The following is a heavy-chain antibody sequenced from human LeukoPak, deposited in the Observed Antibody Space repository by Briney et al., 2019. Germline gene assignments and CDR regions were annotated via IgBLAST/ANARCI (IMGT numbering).Heavy chain of an antibody. CDR2: INHSGST. Sequence: SETLSLTCAVYGGSFSGYYWSWIRQPPGKGLEWIGEINHSGSTNYNPSLKSRVTISVDTSKNQFSLKLSSVTAADTAVYYCARRGYYDFWSGYYTGGTYMDVWGKGTTVTVSS. V-gene: IGHV4-34*01. CDR1: GGSFSGYY. D-gene: IGHD3-3*01. J-gene: IGHJ6*03. CDR3: ARRGYYDFWSGYYTGGTYMDV.